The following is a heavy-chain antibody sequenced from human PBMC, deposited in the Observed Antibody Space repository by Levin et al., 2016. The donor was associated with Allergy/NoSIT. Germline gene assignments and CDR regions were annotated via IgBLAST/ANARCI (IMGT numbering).Heavy chain of an antibody. V-gene: IGHV1-18*01. D-gene: IGHD3-10*01. CDR3: ASFTGRFGMYKRPEYFQH. J-gene: IGHJ1*01. CDR2: ISAYNGNT. Sequence: ASVKVSCKASGYTFTSYGISWVRQAPGQGLEWMGWISAYNGNTNYAQKLQGRVTMTTDTSTSTAYMELRSLRSDDTAVYYCASFTGRFGMYKRPEYFQHWGQGTLVTVSS. CDR1: GYTFTSYG.